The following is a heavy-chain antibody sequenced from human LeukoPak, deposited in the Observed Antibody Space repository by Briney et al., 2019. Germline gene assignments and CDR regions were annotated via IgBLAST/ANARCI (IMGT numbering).Heavy chain of an antibody. Sequence: GGSLRLSCAASGFAVSSSDMSWVRQAPGKGLKWVSTIYVGGRTYYADSVKGRFTISRDDSKNTVYLQMNSLRAEDTATYFCARDLGDGEFDSWGQGTLVTVSS. CDR1: GFAVSSSD. D-gene: IGHD3-10*01. V-gene: IGHV3-53*01. J-gene: IGHJ4*02. CDR3: ARDLGDGEFDS. CDR2: IYVGGRT.